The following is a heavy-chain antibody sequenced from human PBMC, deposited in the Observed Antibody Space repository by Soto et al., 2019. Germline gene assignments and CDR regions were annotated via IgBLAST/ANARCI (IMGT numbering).Heavy chain of an antibody. CDR1: GGSISSSSYY. CDR2: IYYSGST. D-gene: IGHD3-3*01. Sequence: TSETLSLTCTVSGGSISSSSYYWGWIRQPPGRGLEWIGSIYYSGSTYYNPSLKSRVTISVDTSKNQFSLKLSSVTAADTAVYYCARCAHYDFWSGYSWGQGTLVTVSS. J-gene: IGHJ5*02. CDR3: ARCAHYDFWSGYS. V-gene: IGHV4-39*01.